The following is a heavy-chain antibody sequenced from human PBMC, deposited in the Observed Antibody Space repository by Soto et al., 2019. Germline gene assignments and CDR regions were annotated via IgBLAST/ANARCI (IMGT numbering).Heavy chain of an antibody. D-gene: IGHD2-2*02. CDR1: GFTFSSYA. CDR2: ISYDGSNT. J-gene: IGHJ4*02. CDR3: AKDLGLGYCSSTSCYNNYFDY. Sequence: PGGSLRLSCAASGFTFSSYAMSWVREAPVNGLEWVAFISYDGSNTYYADSVKGRFTISRDNSKNTLYLQMNSLRAEDTAVYYCAKDLGLGYCSSTSCYNNYFDYWGQGTLVTVSS. V-gene: IGHV3-30*18.